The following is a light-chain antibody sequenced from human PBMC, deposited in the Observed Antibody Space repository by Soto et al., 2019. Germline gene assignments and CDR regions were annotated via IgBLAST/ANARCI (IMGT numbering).Light chain of an antibody. V-gene: IGLV2-8*01. J-gene: IGLJ2*01. CDR1: SSEVGGYNY. CDR3: SSYAGSNIL. CDR2: EVT. Sequence: QSALTQPPSASGSPGQAGTISCTGTSSEVGGYNYVSWYQQHPGKAPKLMIYEVTKRPSAVPDRFSGSKSGNTASLTVAGLQAEDEADYYCSSYAGSNILFGGGTKLTVL.